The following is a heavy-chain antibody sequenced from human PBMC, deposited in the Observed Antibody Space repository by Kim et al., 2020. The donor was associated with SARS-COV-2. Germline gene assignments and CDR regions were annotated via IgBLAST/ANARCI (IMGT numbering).Heavy chain of an antibody. V-gene: IGHV4-59*01. Sequence: SETLSLTCTVSGGSISSYYWSWIRQPPGKGLEWIGYIYYSGSTNYNPSLKSRVTISVDTSKNQFSLKLSSVTAADTAVYYCARVTSSSWYGVFDYWGQGTLVTVSS. J-gene: IGHJ4*02. CDR1: GGSISSYY. CDR3: ARVTSSSWYGVFDY. CDR2: IYYSGST. D-gene: IGHD6-13*01.